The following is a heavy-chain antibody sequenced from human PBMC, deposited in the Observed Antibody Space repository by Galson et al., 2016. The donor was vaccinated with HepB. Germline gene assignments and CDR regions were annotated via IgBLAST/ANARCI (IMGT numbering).Heavy chain of an antibody. CDR2: MAHDGSFI. J-gene: IGHJ4*02. D-gene: IGHD3-9*01. Sequence: SLRLSCAASHFNFAGYWMSWVRQAPEKGLEWVANMAHDGSFINYVDSVKGRFTISRDNTNNFLFLQMNSLRVDDTAVYYCVRDDWVAGDFWGQGTLVTVSS. CDR3: VRDDWVAGDF. CDR1: HFNFAGYW. V-gene: IGHV3-7*03.